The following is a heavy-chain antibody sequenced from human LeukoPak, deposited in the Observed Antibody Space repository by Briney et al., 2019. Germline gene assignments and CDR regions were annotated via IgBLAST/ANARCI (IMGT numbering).Heavy chain of an antibody. CDR2: INSYNGNT. D-gene: IGHD3-10*01. CDR1: GYTFTSCV. J-gene: IGHJ4*02. V-gene: IGHV1-18*01. CDR3: TRNHYYGSGSYYNPHRGFDY. Sequence: ASVKVSFKASGYTFTSCVISWVRQAPGQGLEWMGWINSYNGNTNYAQKLRGRVTMTTDTSTSTAYMELRSLRSDDTAVYYCTRNHYYGSGSYYNPHRGFDYWGQGTLVTVSS.